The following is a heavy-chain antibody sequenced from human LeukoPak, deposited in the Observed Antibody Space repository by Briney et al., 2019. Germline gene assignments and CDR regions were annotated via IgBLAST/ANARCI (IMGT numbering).Heavy chain of an antibody. CDR3: TTDLLSPWKPP. CDR1: GLTFSDAW. V-gene: IGHV3-15*01. D-gene: IGHD1-1*01. Sequence: GGSLRLSCAASGLTFSDAWMTWVRQAPGKGLEWVGRIKSKTDGETTDYSAPVKGRFTISRDDSKDTLYLQMNSLRTEDTALYYCTTDLLSPWKPPWGQGALVTVSS. J-gene: IGHJ4*02. CDR2: IKSKTDGETT.